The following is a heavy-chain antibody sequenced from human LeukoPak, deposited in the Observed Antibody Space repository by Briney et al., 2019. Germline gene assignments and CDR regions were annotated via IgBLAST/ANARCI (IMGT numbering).Heavy chain of an antibody. J-gene: IGHJ4*02. Sequence: GGSLRLSCAASGFTVSSNYMSWVRQAPGKGLEWVSVIYSGGSTYYADSVKGRFTISRDNSKNTLYLQMNSLRAEDTAVYYCAKDLPTYYDFRSGYYSYYFDYWGQGTLVTVSS. CDR3: AKDLPTYYDFRSGYYSYYFDY. V-gene: IGHV3-53*01. D-gene: IGHD3-3*01. CDR1: GFTVSSNY. CDR2: IYSGGST.